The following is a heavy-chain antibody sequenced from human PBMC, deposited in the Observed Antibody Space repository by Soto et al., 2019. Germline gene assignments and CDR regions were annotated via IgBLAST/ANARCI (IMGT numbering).Heavy chain of an antibody. Sequence: PGGSLRLSCAASGFTFSGYAMSWVRQAPGKGLEWVSAISGSGGSTYYADSVKGRFTISRDNSKNTLYLQMNSLRAEDTAVYYCTTYDSSGYYYFDYWGQGTLVTVSS. D-gene: IGHD3-22*01. CDR3: TTYDSSGYYYFDY. J-gene: IGHJ4*02. CDR1: GFTFSGYA. V-gene: IGHV3-23*01. CDR2: ISGSGGST.